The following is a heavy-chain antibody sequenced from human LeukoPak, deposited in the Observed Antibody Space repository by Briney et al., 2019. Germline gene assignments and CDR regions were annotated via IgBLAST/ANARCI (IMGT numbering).Heavy chain of an antibody. CDR3: AREDGSSWSSFDY. CDR2: IYYSGST. Sequence: SVTLSLTCAVYGGSFSGYYWSWIRQPPGKGLEWIGYIYYSGSTNYNPSLKSRVTISVDTSKNQFSLKLSSVTAADTAVYYCAREDGSSWSSFDYWGQGTLVTVSS. J-gene: IGHJ4*02. D-gene: IGHD6-13*01. CDR1: GGSFSGYY. V-gene: IGHV4-59*01.